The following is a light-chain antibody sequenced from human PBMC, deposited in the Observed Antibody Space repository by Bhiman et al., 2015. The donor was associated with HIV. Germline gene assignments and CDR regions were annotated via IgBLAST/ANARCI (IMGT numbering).Light chain of an antibody. CDR2: GNS. V-gene: IGLV1-40*01. CDR1: SSNIGAGYD. Sequence: QPVLTQPPSVSGAPGQRVTISCTGSSSNIGAGYDVHWYQQLPGTAPKLLIYGNSNRPSGVPDRFSGSKSGTSASLAITGLQAEDEADYYCQSYDSSLSDSGVFGGG. J-gene: IGLJ3*02. CDR3: QSYDSSLSDSGV.